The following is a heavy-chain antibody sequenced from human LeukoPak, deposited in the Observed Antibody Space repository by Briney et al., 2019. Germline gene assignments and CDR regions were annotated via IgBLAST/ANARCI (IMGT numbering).Heavy chain of an antibody. V-gene: IGHV4-38-2*01. CDR2: MYYSGST. D-gene: IGHD2-15*01. J-gene: IGHJ5*01. CDR1: GYSISSGYY. CDR3: ARQGNSYCSGGSCYDPNWFDS. Sequence: PSETLSLTCAVSGYSISSGYYWGWIRQPPGKGLEWIGSMYYSGSTYYNPSLKSRVTISVDTSKNQFSLKLSSVTAADTALYYCARQGNSYCSGGSCYDPNWFDSWGQGTLVTVSS.